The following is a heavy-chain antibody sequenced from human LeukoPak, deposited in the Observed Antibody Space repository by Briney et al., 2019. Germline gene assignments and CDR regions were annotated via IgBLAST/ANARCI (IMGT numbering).Heavy chain of an antibody. V-gene: IGHV3-21*01. D-gene: IGHD3-10*01. Sequence: GGSLRLSCAASGFIFRSYTMNWVRQAPGKGLEWVSSITSSGTYMYYADSVKGRFTISRDNAKNSLYLQMNSLRVEDTSVYYCARDYYGSEGSEVWGQGALVTVSS. CDR1: GFIFRSYT. CDR3: ARDYYGSEGSEV. CDR2: ITSSGTYM. J-gene: IGHJ4*02.